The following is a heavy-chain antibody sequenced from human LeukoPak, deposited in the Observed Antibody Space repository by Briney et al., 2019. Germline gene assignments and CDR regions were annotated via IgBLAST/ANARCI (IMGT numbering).Heavy chain of an antibody. Sequence: QTGGSLTLSCAGSGFTFSSYAMSWVRQAPGQGLEWVSVISDSGDYTSYADSVRGRFTISRDNSRNTLYLQMISLRPEDTAVYYCAKDTSIGKYCTNGVCSPFDYWGQGTLVTVSS. CDR2: ISDSGDYT. V-gene: IGHV3-23*01. J-gene: IGHJ4*02. CDR3: AKDTSIGKYCTNGVCSPFDY. D-gene: IGHD2-8*01. CDR1: GFTFSSYA.